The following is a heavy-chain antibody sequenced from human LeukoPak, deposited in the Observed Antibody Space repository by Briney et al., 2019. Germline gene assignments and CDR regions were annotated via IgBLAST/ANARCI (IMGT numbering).Heavy chain of an antibody. V-gene: IGHV4-4*02. Sequence: PSGTLSLTCTVSSGSIFSTNWWSWVRQPPGKGLEWIGEINHSGSTNYNPSLKSRVTISVDTSKNQFSLKLSSVTAADTAVYYCARARTEKDSSGWYYTLVQASYYYYMDVWGKGTTVTVSS. CDR3: ARARTEKDSSGWYYTLVQASYYYYMDV. D-gene: IGHD6-19*01. CDR2: INHSGST. J-gene: IGHJ6*03. CDR1: SGSIFSTNW.